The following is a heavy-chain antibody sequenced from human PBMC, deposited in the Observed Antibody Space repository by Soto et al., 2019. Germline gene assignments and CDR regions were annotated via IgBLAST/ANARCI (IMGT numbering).Heavy chain of an antibody. D-gene: IGHD6-13*01. J-gene: IGHJ4*02. V-gene: IGHV1-18*01. CDR2: ISGYNNNK. CDR1: GYTFTSYG. CDR3: ARVGAIAPAEGDY. Sequence: QIQLVQSGTEVREPGASVKVSCQASGYTFTSYGIIWVRQAPGQGLELMGWISGYNNNKNYAKKYQARVTMTTDTSTRNAYMELRRLRSDDAAVYYCARVGAIAPAEGDYWGQGTLVTVSS.